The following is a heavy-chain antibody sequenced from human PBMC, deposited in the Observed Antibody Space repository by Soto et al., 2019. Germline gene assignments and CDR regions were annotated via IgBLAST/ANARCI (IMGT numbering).Heavy chain of an antibody. Sequence: RGSLRLSCAASGFTFSSYAMHWVRQAPGKGLEWVAVISYDGSNKYYADSVKGRFTISRDNSKNTLYLQMNSLRAEDTAVYYCARVKVRGVILYGMDVWGQGTTVTVSS. CDR3: ARVKVRGVILYGMDV. D-gene: IGHD3-10*01. V-gene: IGHV3-30-3*01. CDR1: GFTFSSYA. J-gene: IGHJ6*02. CDR2: ISYDGSNK.